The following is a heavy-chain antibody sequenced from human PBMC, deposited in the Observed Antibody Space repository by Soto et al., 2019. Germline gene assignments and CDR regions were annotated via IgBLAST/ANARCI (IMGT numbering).Heavy chain of an antibody. CDR1: GYSFTSYW. CDR3: ASSTIFGVVTHYYYYGMDV. D-gene: IGHD3-3*01. CDR2: IYPGDSDT. V-gene: IGHV5-51*01. Sequence: GESLKISCKGSGYSFTSYWIGWVRQMPGKGLEWMGIIYPGDSDTRYSPSFQGRVTISADKSISTAYLQWSSLKASDTAMYYCASSTIFGVVTHYYYYGMDVWRQGTTVTVSS. J-gene: IGHJ6*02.